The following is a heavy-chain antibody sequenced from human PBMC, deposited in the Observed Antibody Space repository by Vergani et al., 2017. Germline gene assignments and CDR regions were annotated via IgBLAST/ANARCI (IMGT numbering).Heavy chain of an antibody. CDR1: GGSISSYY. D-gene: IGHD3-10*01. CDR2: IYYSGST. V-gene: IGHV4-59*01. CDR3: ARGAYYYGSGSYVVTYGMDV. Sequence: QVQLQESGPGLVKPSETLSLTCTVSGGSISSYYWSWIRQPPGKGLEWIGYIYYSGSTNYNPSLKSRVTISVDTSTNQFSLKLSSVTAADTAVYYCARGAYYYGSGSYVVTYGMDVWGQGTTVTVSS. J-gene: IGHJ6*02.